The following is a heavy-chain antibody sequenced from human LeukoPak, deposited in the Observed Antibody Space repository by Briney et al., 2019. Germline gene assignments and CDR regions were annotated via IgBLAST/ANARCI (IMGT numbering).Heavy chain of an antibody. CDR3: ARDQTWIQLWTHFDY. CDR2: IRYDGSNK. J-gene: IGHJ4*02. D-gene: IGHD5-18*01. Sequence: PGGSLRLSCAASGFTFSSYGMHWVRQAPGKGLEWVAFIRYDGSNKYYADSVKGRFTISRDNAKNSLYLQMNSLRAEDTAVYYCARDQTWIQLWTHFDYWGQGTLVTVSS. V-gene: IGHV3-30*02. CDR1: GFTFSSYG.